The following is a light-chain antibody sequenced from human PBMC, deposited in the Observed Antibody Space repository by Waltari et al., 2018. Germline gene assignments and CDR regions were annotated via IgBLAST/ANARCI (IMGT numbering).Light chain of an antibody. Sequence: EIVLTQSPATLSLSPGARATLSCRASQSVSSYLAWYQQKPGQAPRLLIYDASNRATGIPARFSGSGSGTDFTLTISSLEPEDFAVYYCQQRSNWPPFGGGTKVEIK. V-gene: IGKV3-11*01. CDR3: QQRSNWPP. CDR2: DAS. CDR1: QSVSSY. J-gene: IGKJ4*01.